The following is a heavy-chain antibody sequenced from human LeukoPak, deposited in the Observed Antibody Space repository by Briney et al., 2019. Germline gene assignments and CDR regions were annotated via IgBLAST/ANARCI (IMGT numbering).Heavy chain of an antibody. CDR3: ARARYSSSWYRGWGVNWFDP. D-gene: IGHD6-13*01. J-gene: IGHJ5*02. V-gene: IGHV1-8*01. CDR2: MNPNCCYT. CDR1: VYTFTIYD. Sequence: ASVKVSRKASVYTFTIYDINGVPQATGQGLECRGWMNPNCCYTGYAQNFQGRLTMTRNTSISTAYMELSSLRSEDTAGYYCARARYSSSWYRGWGVNWFDPWGQGTLVTVSS.